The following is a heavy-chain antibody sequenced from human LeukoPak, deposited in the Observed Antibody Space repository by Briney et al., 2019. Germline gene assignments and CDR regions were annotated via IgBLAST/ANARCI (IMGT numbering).Heavy chain of an antibody. J-gene: IGHJ4*02. CDR3: ARALYGDYFDY. D-gene: IGHD4-17*01. CDR1: GFTFSNYD. CDR2: LGPAGDT. V-gene: IGHV3-13*04. Sequence: GGSLRLSCAASGFTFSNYDMHWVRQVTGQGLEWVSALGPAGDTYYPGSVKGRFTISRENAKNSLYLRMNSLRAGDTAVYYCARALYGDYFDYWGQGTLVTVSS.